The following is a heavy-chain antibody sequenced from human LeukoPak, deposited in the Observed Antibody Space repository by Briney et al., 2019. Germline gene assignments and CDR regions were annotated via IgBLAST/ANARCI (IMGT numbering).Heavy chain of an antibody. CDR2: ISGSGGST. J-gene: IGHJ4*02. CDR3: AKDVGKWESLHFFDY. D-gene: IGHD1-26*01. CDR1: GLTGSHNY. V-gene: IGHV3-23*01. Sequence: GGSLRLSCAASGLTGSHNYVSWVRQAPGKGLEWVSGISGSGGSTNYADSVKGRFTISRDDSRNTLYLQMNSLRGDDTAVYYCAKDVGKWESLHFFDYWGQGTLVTVSS.